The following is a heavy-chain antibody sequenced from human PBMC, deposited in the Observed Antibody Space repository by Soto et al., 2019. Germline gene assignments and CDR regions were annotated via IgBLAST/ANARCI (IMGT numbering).Heavy chain of an antibody. CDR2: ISGSDGST. CDR1: GFTFSSYA. CDR3: ERRRSSWYFDY. V-gene: IGHV3-23*01. Sequence: GGSLRLSCAASGFTFSSYAMNWVRQAPGKGLEWVSVISGSDGSTYYADSVKGRFTISRDNSKNTLNLQMNSLRAEDTAVYYCERRRSSWYFDYWGQGNLVTVSS. J-gene: IGHJ4*02. D-gene: IGHD6-13*01.